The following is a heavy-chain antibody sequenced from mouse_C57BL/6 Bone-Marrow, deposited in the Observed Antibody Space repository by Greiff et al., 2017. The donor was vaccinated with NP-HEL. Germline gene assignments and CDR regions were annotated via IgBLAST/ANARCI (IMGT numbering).Heavy chain of an antibody. CDR1: GYTFTSYW. Sequence: QVQLQQPGAELVKPGASVKMSCKASGYTFTSYWITWVKQRPGQGLEWIGDIYPGSGSTNYNEKFKSKATLTVDTSSSTAYMQLSSLTSEDSAVYYCARPPYYSNYGFAYWGQGTLVTVSA. D-gene: IGHD2-5*01. J-gene: IGHJ3*01. CDR2: IYPGSGST. V-gene: IGHV1-55*01. CDR3: ARPPYYSNYGFAY.